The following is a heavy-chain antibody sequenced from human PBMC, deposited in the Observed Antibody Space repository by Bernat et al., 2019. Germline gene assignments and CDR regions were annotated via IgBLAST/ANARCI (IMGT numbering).Heavy chain of an antibody. V-gene: IGHV1-69*06. D-gene: IGHD3-10*01. CDR2: IIPIFGTA. CDR3: ARVPNPGGYGSGKEDYYYMDV. CDR1: GGTFSSYA. J-gene: IGHJ6*03. Sequence: QVQLVQSGAEVKKPGSSVKVSCKASGGTFSSYAISWVRQAPGQGLEWMGGIIPIFGTANYAQKFQGRVTITADKSTSTAYMELSSLRSEDTAVYYCARVPNPGGYGSGKEDYYYMDVWGKGTTVTVSS.